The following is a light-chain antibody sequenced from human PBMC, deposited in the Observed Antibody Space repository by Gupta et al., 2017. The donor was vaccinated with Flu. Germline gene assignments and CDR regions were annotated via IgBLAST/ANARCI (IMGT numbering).Light chain of an antibody. CDR3: HQYYNSPQT. CDR2: WAS. J-gene: IGKJ1*01. Sequence: TINCKSSQSLLYTFNSYLAWYQQKPGQPPKVLIYWASTRESGVPDRFSGSGSGTDFTLTISSLQAEDAAVYYCHQYYNSPQTFGQGTKVEIK. V-gene: IGKV4-1*01. CDR1: QSLLYTFNSY.